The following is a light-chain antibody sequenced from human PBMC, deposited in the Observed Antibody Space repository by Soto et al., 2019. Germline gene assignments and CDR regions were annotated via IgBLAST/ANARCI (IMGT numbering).Light chain of an antibody. Sequence: EVVMTQSPGTLSVSPGERATLSFRASQSVSSSYLAWYQQKPGQAPRLLIYGASTRATGIPARFSGSGSGTEFTLTISSVQSEDFAVYYCQQYNNWPITFGQGTRLEI. CDR1: QSVSSSY. V-gene: IGKV3-15*01. CDR2: GAS. CDR3: QQYNNWPIT. J-gene: IGKJ5*01.